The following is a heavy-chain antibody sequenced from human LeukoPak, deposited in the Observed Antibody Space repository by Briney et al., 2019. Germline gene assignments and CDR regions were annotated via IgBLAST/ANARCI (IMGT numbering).Heavy chain of an antibody. D-gene: IGHD5-12*01. CDR3: AAQGRGYSGYDADY. V-gene: IGHV1-2*02. J-gene: IGHJ4*02. Sequence: ASVKVSCKASGYTFTGYYMHWVRQAPGQGLEWMGWINPNSGGTNYAQKFQGRVTITADESTSTAYMELSSLRSEDTAVYYCAAQGRGYSGYDADYWGQGTLVTVSS. CDR2: INPNSGGT. CDR1: GYTFTGYY.